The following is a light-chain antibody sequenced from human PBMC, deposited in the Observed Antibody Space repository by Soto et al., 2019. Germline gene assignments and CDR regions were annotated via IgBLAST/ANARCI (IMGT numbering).Light chain of an antibody. CDR3: CSYAGSSTFFYV. CDR1: SSDVGSYNL. Sequence: SDLNKPASGKGAPVRALPISCTGTSSDVGSYNLVSWYQQHPGQAPKLMIYEVSKRPSGVSNRFSGSKSGNTASLTISGLQAEDEADYYCCSYAGSSTFFYVFGTGTKVTVL. CDR2: EVS. J-gene: IGLJ1*01. V-gene: IGLV2-23*02.